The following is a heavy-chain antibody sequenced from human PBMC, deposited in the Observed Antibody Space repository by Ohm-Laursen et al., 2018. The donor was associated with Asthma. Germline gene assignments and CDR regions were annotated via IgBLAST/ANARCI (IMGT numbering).Heavy chain of an antibody. V-gene: IGHV3-7*01. CDR2: IKHDGSET. J-gene: IGHJ6*02. CDR1: GFTFSSYG. CDR3: TRFHYSGLDV. Sequence: SLRLSCAAPGFTFSSYGMHWVRQAPGKGLEWVANIKHDGSETYYVDSVKGRFTISRDNAKNSVYLQMSSLRAEDTAVFYCTRFHYSGLDVWGQGTTVTVSS.